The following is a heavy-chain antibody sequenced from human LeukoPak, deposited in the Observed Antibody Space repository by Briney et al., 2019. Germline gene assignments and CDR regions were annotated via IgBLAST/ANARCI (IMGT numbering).Heavy chain of an antibody. J-gene: IGHJ6*03. CDR1: GYTFTGYS. CDR2: ISAYNGNT. Sequence: GASVKVSCKASGYTFTGYSISWVRQAPGQGLEWMGWISAYNGNTNYAQKFQGRVTITADKSTSTAYMELSSLRSEDTAVYYCARAAMVRGVSYYYYYMDVWGKGTTVTVSS. D-gene: IGHD3-10*01. V-gene: IGHV1-18*01. CDR3: ARAAMVRGVSYYYYYMDV.